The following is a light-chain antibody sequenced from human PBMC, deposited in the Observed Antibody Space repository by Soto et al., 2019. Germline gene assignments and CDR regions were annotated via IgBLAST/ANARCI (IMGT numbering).Light chain of an antibody. V-gene: IGKV3-11*01. Sequence: EIVLTQSPVTLSLPPGEGATLSCRASQSVNSLAWYQQKPGQAPRLLIYDASNRATGIPARFSGSGSGTDFTLTISSLEPEDFAVYYCQQRGNWPITFGQGTRLEIK. CDR3: QQRGNWPIT. CDR1: QSVNS. CDR2: DAS. J-gene: IGKJ5*01.